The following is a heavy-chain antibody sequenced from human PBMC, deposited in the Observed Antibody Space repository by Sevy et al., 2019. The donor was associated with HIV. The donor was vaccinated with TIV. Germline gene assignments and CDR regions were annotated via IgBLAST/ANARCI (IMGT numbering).Heavy chain of an antibody. J-gene: IGHJ4*02. D-gene: IGHD6-19*01. CDR3: ARDHQGIAVAGFNDY. CDR2: MSYDGSTR. CDR1: GFSISPYA. V-gene: IGHV3-30*09. Sequence: GGSLRLSCAASGFSISPYAFHWVRQAPGKGLEWVALMSYDGSTRYYADSAKGRFAISKDNSKNTLYLQMNSLRAEDTAVYYCARDHQGIAVAGFNDYWGQGTLVTVSS.